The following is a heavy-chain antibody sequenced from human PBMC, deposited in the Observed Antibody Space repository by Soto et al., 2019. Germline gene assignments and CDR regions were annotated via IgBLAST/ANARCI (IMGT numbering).Heavy chain of an antibody. Sequence: QVQLVESGGGVVQPGRSLRLSCAASGFTFSSYGMHWVRQAPGKGLEWVAVISYDGSNKYYADSVKGRFTISRGNSKNTLYLQMNSLKAEDTAVYYCAMVRGVAAGLRLYYYGMDVWGQGTTVTVSS. V-gene: IGHV3-30*03. CDR1: GFTFSSYG. CDR3: AMVRGVAAGLRLYYYGMDV. J-gene: IGHJ6*02. D-gene: IGHD6-13*01. CDR2: ISYDGSNK.